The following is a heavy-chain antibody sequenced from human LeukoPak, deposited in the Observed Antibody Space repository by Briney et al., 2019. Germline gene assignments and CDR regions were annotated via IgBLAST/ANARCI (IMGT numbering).Heavy chain of an antibody. D-gene: IGHD5-18*01. CDR3: ARVDTAMPEDY. CDR2: IIPIFGIA. Sequence: ASVKVSCKASGGTFSSYAISWVRQAPGQGLEWMGRIIPIFGIANYAQKFQGRVTITADKSTSTAYMELSSLRSEDTAVYYCARVDTAMPEDYWGQGTLVTVSS. V-gene: IGHV1-69*04. CDR1: GGTFSSYA. J-gene: IGHJ4*02.